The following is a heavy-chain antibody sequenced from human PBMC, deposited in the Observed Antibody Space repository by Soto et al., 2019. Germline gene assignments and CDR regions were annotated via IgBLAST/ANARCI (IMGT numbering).Heavy chain of an antibody. J-gene: IGHJ4*02. CDR1: GFTFSSYE. Sequence: LLLSCAASGFTFSSYEMNWVRQAPGKGLEWVSYISSSGSTIYYADSVKGRFTISRDNAKNSLYLQMNSLRAEDTAVYYCATVWFGELLRFDYWGQGTLVTVSS. CDR2: ISSSGSTI. CDR3: ATVWFGELLRFDY. V-gene: IGHV3-48*03. D-gene: IGHD3-10*01.